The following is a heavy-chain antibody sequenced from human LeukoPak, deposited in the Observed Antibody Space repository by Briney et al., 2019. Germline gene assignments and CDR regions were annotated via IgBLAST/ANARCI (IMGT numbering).Heavy chain of an antibody. CDR1: GFTFSSYA. D-gene: IGHD1-1*01. CDR3: AREDWNDNAFDI. V-gene: IGHV3-30-3*01. J-gene: IGHJ3*02. CDR2: ISYDGSNK. Sequence: AGRSLRLSCAASGFTFSSYAMHWVRQAPGKGLEWVAVISYDGSNKYYADSVKGRFTISGDNSKNTLYLQMNSLRAEDTAVYYCAREDWNDNAFDIWGQGTMVTVSS.